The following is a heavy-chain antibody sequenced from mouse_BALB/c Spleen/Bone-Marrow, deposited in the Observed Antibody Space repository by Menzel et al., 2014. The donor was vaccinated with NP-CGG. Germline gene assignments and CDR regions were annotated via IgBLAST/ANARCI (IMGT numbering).Heavy chain of an antibody. J-gene: IGHJ4*01. V-gene: IGHV15-2*02. CDR1: DSEVFPIAY. CDR2: ILPSIGRT. CDR3: ARGTNWDGEGYYYAMDY. Sequence: QVQLQQSGSELRSPGSSVKLSCKDFDSEVFPIAYMSWARQKPGHGFEWIGDILPSIGRTIYGEKFEDKATLDADTVSNTAYLELNSLTSEDSAIYYCARGTNWDGEGYYYAMDYWGQGTSVTVSS. D-gene: IGHD4-1*01.